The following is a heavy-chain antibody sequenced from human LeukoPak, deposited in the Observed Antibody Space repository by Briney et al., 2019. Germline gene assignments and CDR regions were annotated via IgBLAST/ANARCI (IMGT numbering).Heavy chain of an antibody. D-gene: IGHD6-19*01. CDR3: ARDQSGADGSGWYGVFDY. V-gene: IGHV3-53*01. J-gene: IGHJ4*02. Sequence: PGGSLRLSCAASGFTVSSNYMSWVRQAPGKGLEWVSVIYSGGSTYYADSVKGRFTISRDNSKNTLYLQMNSLRAEDTAVYYCARDQSGADGSGWYGVFDYWGQGTLVTVSS. CDR1: GFTVSSNY. CDR2: IYSGGST.